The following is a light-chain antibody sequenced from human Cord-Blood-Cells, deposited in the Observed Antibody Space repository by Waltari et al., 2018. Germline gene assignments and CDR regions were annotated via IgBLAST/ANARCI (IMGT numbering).Light chain of an antibody. CDR1: QSISSY. J-gene: IGKJ4*01. CDR2: ASS. V-gene: IGKV1-39*01. CDR3: QQSYSTPLT. Sequence: DIQMTQSPSSLSASVGDRVTITSRASQSISSYLNWYQQKQGKAPKLLIYASSSLQSGVPSRFSGSESGTDFTLTISSLQPEDFATYYCQQSYSTPLTFGGGTKVEIK.